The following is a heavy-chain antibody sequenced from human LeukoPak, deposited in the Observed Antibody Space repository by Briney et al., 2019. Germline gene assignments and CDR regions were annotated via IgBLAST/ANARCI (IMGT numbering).Heavy chain of an antibody. D-gene: IGHD2-2*01. CDR2: IKQDGSEK. CDR1: GFTFSSYW. Sequence: TGGSLRLSCAASGFTFSSYWMSWVRQAPGKGLEWVANIKQDGSEKYYVDSVKGRFTISRDNAKNSLYLQMNSLRAEDTAVYYCARDRDVVVPAARGPSTIDYWGQGTLVTVSS. V-gene: IGHV3-7*01. CDR3: ARDRDVVVPAARGPSTIDY. J-gene: IGHJ4*02.